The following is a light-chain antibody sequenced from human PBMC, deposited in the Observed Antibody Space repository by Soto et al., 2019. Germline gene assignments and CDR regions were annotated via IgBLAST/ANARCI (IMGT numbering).Light chain of an antibody. CDR1: QDIRNY. CDR2: AAS. J-gene: IGKJ3*01. V-gene: IGKV1-27*01. Sequence: DIQMTQSPSSLSASVGDRVTISCRASQDIRNYLSWYQRKPGKAPKLLIYAASTLQSGVPSRFSGSGSGTDFSLTISSLQPEDVATYYCQKYNFAPFTFGPGTKVDI. CDR3: QKYNFAPFT.